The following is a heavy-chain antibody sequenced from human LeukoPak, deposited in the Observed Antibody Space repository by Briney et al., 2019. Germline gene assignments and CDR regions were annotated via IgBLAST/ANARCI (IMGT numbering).Heavy chain of an antibody. CDR1: GFTLNDFA. D-gene: IGHD3-16*01. Sequence: GGSLRLSCAASGFTLNDFAMTWVRQAPGKGLEWVSSIGDAGTYYADSVKGRFTISRDNSKNMLYLQLNSLRAGDTAMYYCAKNLGPFDVRGQGTMVTVSS. V-gene: IGHV3-23*01. J-gene: IGHJ3*01. CDR2: IGDAGT. CDR3: AKNLGPFDV.